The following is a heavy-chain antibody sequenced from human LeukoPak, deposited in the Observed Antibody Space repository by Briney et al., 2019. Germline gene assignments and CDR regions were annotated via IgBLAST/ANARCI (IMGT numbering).Heavy chain of an antibody. Sequence: GGSLRLSCAISGITVSQSDMSWVRQAPGRGLEWVSLIYTDGATHYADSVKGRFTIPRDTSKNTVYLEMRDLRPEDTAVYFCARDRAGSKPWVEFYPWGQGTLVTVSS. CDR2: IYTDGAT. CDR1: GITVSQSD. J-gene: IGHJ5*02. D-gene: IGHD3-10*01. V-gene: IGHV3-66*02. CDR3: ARDRAGSKPWVEFYP.